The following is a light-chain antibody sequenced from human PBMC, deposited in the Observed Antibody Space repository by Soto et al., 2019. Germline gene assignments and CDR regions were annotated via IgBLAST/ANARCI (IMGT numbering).Light chain of an antibody. CDR2: SAS. CDR3: QQYGSSPIT. V-gene: IGKV3-20*01. CDR1: QSVSSSY. J-gene: IGKJ5*01. Sequence: EIVLTQSPGTLSLSPGERATLSCRASQSVSSSYLAWYQQKPGQAPSLLIYSASSRATGMPDRVNGSGSGTDFTLTISRLEPEDFAVYYCQQYGSSPITFGQGTRLEIK.